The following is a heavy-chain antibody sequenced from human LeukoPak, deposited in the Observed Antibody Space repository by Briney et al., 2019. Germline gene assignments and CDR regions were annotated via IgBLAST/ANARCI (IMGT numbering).Heavy chain of an antibody. D-gene: IGHD3-16*02. V-gene: IGHV1-2*06. CDR1: GYTFTGYY. CDR2: INPNSGGT. Sequence: ASVKVSCKASGYTFTGYYMHWVRQAPGQGLEWMGRINPNSGGTNYAQKFQGGVTMTRDTSISTAYMELSRLRSDDTAVYYCARDSVRLRLGELSLYGYWGQGTLVTVSS. J-gene: IGHJ4*02. CDR3: ARDSVRLRLGELSLYGY.